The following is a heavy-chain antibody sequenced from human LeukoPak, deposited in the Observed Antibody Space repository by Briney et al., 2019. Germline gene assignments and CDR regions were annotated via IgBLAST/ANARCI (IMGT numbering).Heavy chain of an antibody. CDR2: ITSDASST. D-gene: IGHD3-10*01. J-gene: IGHJ3*02. V-gene: IGHV3-74*01. Sequence: GGSLRLSCAASGFTFSNYWMHWVRRAPGKGLVWVSRITSDASSTSYADSVKGRFTISRDDAKNTLYLRMNSLRAEDTAVYYCAREFEGQEAGAYGSGSYDVFDIWGQGTMVTVSS. CDR3: AREFEGQEAGAYGSGSYDVFDI. CDR1: GFTFSNYW.